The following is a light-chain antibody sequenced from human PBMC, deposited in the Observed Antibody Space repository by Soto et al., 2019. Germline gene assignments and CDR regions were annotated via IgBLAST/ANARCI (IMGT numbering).Light chain of an antibody. CDR3: QQYNNWPPWT. CDR2: DAS. V-gene: IGKV1-5*01. CDR1: QSISSW. Sequence: DIQMTQSPATRSASVGDRVTITCRASQSISSWLALYQQKPGKAPKLLIYDASSLESGVPSRFSGSGSGTEFTLTISSLQSEDFAVYFCQQYNNWPPWTFGQGTKVDIK. J-gene: IGKJ1*01.